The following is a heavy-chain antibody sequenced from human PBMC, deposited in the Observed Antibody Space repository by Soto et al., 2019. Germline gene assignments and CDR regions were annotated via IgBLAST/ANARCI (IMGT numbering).Heavy chain of an antibody. CDR1: GFTFSNYA. V-gene: IGHV3-30-3*01. CDR2: ISYEGGNK. J-gene: IGHJ3*02. D-gene: IGHD2-15*01. Sequence: GGSLRLSCAASGFTFSNYAVHWVRQAPGKGLEWVAVISYEGGNKYCAGSVKGRFTISRDNSKNTLYLQMNSLRPEDTAVYYCARDWPTHDAFDIWGQGTMVTVSS. CDR3: ARDWPTHDAFDI.